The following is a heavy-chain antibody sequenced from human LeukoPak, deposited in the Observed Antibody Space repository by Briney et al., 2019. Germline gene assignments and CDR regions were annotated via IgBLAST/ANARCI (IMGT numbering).Heavy chain of an antibody. CDR1: GYTFTSYD. CDR3: ARDLSVTGTDYDFWSGPSYFDY. CDR2: MNPNSGNT. V-gene: IGHV1-8*01. Sequence: ASVKVSCKASGYTFTSYDINWVRQATGQGLEWMGWMNPNSGNTGYAQKLQGRVTMTTDTSTSTAYMELRSLRSDDTAVYYCARDLSVTGTDYDFWSGPSYFDYWGQGTLVTVSS. J-gene: IGHJ4*02. D-gene: IGHD3-3*01.